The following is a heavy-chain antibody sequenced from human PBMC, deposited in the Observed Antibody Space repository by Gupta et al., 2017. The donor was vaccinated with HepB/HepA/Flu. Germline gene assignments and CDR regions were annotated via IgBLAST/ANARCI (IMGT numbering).Heavy chain of an antibody. CDR1: GFTFSSYG. Sequence: QVQLVESGGGVVQPGRSLRLSCAASGFTFSSYGMHWVRQAPGKGLEWVAVISYDGSNKYYADSVKGRFTISRDNSKNTLYLQMNSLRAEDTAVYYCAKSLAYYYDSSGYPLDYWGQGTLVTVSS. J-gene: IGHJ4*02. D-gene: IGHD3-22*01. CDR2: ISYDGSNK. V-gene: IGHV3-30*18. CDR3: AKSLAYYYDSSGYPLDY.